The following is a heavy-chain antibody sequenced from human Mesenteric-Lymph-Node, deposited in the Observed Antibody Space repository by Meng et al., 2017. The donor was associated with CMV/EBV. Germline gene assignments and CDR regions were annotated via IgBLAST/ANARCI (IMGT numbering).Heavy chain of an antibody. CDR3: ATAPRWRYCSSTSCVPSYYYYGMDV. CDR1: GGSFSGYY. Sequence: SETLSLTCAVYGGSFSGYYWSWIRQPPGKGLEWIGSIYYSGSTYYNLSLKSRVTISVDTSKNQFSLKLSSVTAADTAVYYCATAPRWRYCSSTSCVPSYYYYGMDVWGQGTTVTVSS. J-gene: IGHJ6*02. V-gene: IGHV4-34*01. CDR2: IYYSGST. D-gene: IGHD2-2*01.